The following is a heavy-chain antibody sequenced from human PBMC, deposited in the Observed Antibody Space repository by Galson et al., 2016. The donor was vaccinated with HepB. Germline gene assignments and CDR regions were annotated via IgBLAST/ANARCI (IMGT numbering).Heavy chain of an antibody. Sequence: SLRLSCAASTFTFSDYSMNWVRQAPGKGLEWVSFISGHSSYIYYADSVEGRFTVSRDNAKNSLYLQMNSLRAEDTAVYYCARVSPVDYYYYMDVWGRGTTVTVS. CDR3: ARVSPVDYYYYMDV. CDR1: TFTFSDYS. CDR2: ISGHSSYI. V-gene: IGHV3-21*01. J-gene: IGHJ6*03.